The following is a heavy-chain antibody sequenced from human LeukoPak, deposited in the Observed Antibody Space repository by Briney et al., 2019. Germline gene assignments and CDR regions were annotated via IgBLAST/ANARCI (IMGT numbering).Heavy chain of an antibody. D-gene: IGHD3-22*01. J-gene: IGHJ4*02. CDR3: ARGLNDSSGYHDY. CDR1: GGSFSGYY. Sequence: SETLSLTCAVYGGSFSGYYWSWIRQPPGKGLEWIGEINHSGSTNYNPSLKSRVTISVDTSKNQFSLKLSSVTAADTAVYYCARGLNDSSGYHDYWGQGTLVTVSS. CDR2: INHSGST. V-gene: IGHV4-34*01.